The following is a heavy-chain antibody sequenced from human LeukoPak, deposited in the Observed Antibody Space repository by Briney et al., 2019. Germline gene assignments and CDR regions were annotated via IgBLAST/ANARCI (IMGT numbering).Heavy chain of an antibody. CDR1: GFTFSSYS. Sequence: GGSLRLSCAASGFTFSSYSMNWVRQAPGKGLEWVSSISSSSSYIYYADSVKGRFTISRDNAKNSLYLQMNSLRAEDTAVYYCARHPGYSSGWPTYYFDYWGQGTLVTVSS. J-gene: IGHJ4*02. V-gene: IGHV3-21*01. CDR2: ISSSSSYI. CDR3: ARHPGYSSGWPTYYFDY. D-gene: IGHD6-19*01.